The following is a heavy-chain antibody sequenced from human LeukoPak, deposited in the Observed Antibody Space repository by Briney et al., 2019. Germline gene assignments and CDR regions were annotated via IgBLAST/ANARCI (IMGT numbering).Heavy chain of an antibody. Sequence: SETLSLTCTVSGGSISSGYYWGWIRQPPGKGLEWIGSIYHSGGTYFNPSLKSRATISVDTSKNQFSLKLTSVTAADTAVYYCASMSESRLYSRRYFAYWGQGTLFTVSS. J-gene: IGHJ4*02. CDR2: IYHSGGT. D-gene: IGHD3-10*01. CDR3: ASMSESRLYSRRYFAY. CDR1: GGSISSGYY. V-gene: IGHV4-38-2*02.